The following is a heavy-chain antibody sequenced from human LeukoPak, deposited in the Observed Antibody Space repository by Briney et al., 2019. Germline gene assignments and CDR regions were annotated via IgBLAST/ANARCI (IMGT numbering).Heavy chain of an antibody. CDR3: ARDPTYTIFGVVDLYYYYGMDV. CDR2: ISGSGGST. J-gene: IGHJ6*02. D-gene: IGHD3-3*01. CDR1: GFTFSSYA. V-gene: IGHV3-23*01. Sequence: TGGSLRLSCAASGFTFSSYAMSWVRQAPGKGLEWVSAISGSGGSTYYADSVKGRFTISRDNSKNTLYLQMSSLRAEDTAVYYCARDPTYTIFGVVDLYYYYGMDVWGQGTTVTVSS.